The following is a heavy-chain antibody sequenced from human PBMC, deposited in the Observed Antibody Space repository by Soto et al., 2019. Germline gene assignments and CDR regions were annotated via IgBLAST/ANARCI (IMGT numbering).Heavy chain of an antibody. J-gene: IGHJ4*02. V-gene: IGHV3-30*18. CDR2: ISYDGSNK. Sequence: QVQLVESGGGVVQPGRSLRLSCAASGFTFSSYGMHWVRQAPGTGLVWVAVISYDGSNKYYADSVKGRFTISRDNSKNMLYPQMSSLGAEDTAVYYCEKIGYDSGTDYGGQGTLVTV. D-gene: IGHD3-10*01. CDR1: GFTFSSYG. CDR3: EKIGYDSGTDY.